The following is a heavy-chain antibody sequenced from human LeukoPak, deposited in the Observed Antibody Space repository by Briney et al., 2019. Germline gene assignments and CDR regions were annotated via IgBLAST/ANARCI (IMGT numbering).Heavy chain of an antibody. D-gene: IGHD3-3*01. CDR2: ISGGGGST. V-gene: IGHV3-23*01. Sequence: GGSVRLSCAASGFTFSSYAMSWVRQAPGKGLEWVSAISGGGGSTYYADSVKGRFTISRDNSKNTLYLQMNSLRAEDTAVYYCAKVPGHREYRRITIFGVVFDYWGQGTLVTVSS. J-gene: IGHJ4*02. CDR3: AKVPGHREYRRITIFGVVFDY. CDR1: GFTFSSYA.